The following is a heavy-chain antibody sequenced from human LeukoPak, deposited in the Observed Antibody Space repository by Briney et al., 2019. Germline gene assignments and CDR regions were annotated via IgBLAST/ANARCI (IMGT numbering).Heavy chain of an antibody. V-gene: IGHV3-48*01. Sequence: PGGSLRLSCAASGFTFSSYSMNWVRQAPGKGLEWVSYISGYSSTLYYADSVKGRFTISRDNAKNSLYLQMNSLRAEDTAFYYCARVQQYDKFDYWGQGTLVTVSS. CDR2: ISGYSSTL. D-gene: IGHD3-22*01. CDR1: GFTFSSYS. CDR3: ARVQQYDKFDY. J-gene: IGHJ4*02.